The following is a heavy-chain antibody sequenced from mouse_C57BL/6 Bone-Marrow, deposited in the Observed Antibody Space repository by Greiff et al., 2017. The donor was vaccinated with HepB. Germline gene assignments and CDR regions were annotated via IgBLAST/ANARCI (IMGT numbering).Heavy chain of an antibody. CDR3: ARSNSYLLLRSFDY. V-gene: IGHV2-2*01. J-gene: IGHJ2*01. D-gene: IGHD1-1*01. Sequence: VQRVESGPGLVQPSQSLSITCTVSGFSLTSYGVHWVRQSPGKGLEWLGVIWSGGSTDYNAAFISRLSISKDNSKSQVFFKMNSLQADDTAIYYCARSNSYLLLRSFDYWGQGTTLTVSS. CDR1: GFSLTSYG. CDR2: IWSGGST.